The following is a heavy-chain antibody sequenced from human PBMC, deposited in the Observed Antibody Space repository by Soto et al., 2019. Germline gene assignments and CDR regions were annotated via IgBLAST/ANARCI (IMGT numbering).Heavy chain of an antibody. Sequence: GGSLRLSCAASGFAFSIYWMMWVRQAPGKGLEWVANIKEDGSKKYHVDSVKGRFTISRDNAKNSLYLQLNSLRAEDTAIYYCVRENNGGPEFWGQGTMVTVSS. D-gene: IGHD1-20*01. J-gene: IGHJ4*02. CDR3: VRENNGGPEF. V-gene: IGHV3-7*01. CDR2: IKEDGSKK. CDR1: GFAFSIYW.